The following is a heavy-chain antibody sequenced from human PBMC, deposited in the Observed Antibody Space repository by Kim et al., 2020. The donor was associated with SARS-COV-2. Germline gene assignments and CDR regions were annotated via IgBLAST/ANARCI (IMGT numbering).Heavy chain of an antibody. V-gene: IGHV3-15*01. Sequence: GGSLRLSCAVSGIPFSNAWFNWVRQAPGKGLEWVGRIKNKSDGGTADLAAPVKGRFAISRDDSKNTLYLLMNSLRTDDSAVYYCTTVSMRWGQGTLVTVS. CDR2: IKNKSDGGTA. J-gene: IGHJ4*02. CDR3: TTVSMR. D-gene: IGHD2-2*01. CDR1: GIPFSNAW.